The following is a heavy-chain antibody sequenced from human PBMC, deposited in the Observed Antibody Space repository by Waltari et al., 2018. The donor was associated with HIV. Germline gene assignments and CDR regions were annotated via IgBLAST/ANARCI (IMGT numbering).Heavy chain of an antibody. CDR2: IYSGGST. CDR1: GFTVSSNY. D-gene: IGHD6-19*01. Sequence: EVQLVESGGGLVQPGGSLRLSCAASGFTVSSNYMSWVRQAPGKGLEWVSVIYSGGSTYYADSVKGRFTISRDNSKNTLYLQMNSLRAEDTAVYYCASGYGGWPYYFDYWGQGTLVTVSS. J-gene: IGHJ4*02. V-gene: IGHV3-66*02. CDR3: ASGYGGWPYYFDY.